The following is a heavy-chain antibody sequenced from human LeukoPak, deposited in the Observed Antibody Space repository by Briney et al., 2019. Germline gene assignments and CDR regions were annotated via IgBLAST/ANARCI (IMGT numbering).Heavy chain of an antibody. V-gene: IGHV3-48*03. J-gene: IGHJ4*02. D-gene: IGHD2-15*01. CDR1: GFTFSSYE. CDR2: ISSSASTI. Sequence: GGSLRLSCAASGFTFSSYEMNWVRQAPGKGLEWVSYISSSASTIYYADSVKGRFTISRDNVKNSLYLQMNSLRAEDTAVYYCARDCRGGSCYGFDHWGQGTLVTVSS. CDR3: ARDCRGGSCYGFDH.